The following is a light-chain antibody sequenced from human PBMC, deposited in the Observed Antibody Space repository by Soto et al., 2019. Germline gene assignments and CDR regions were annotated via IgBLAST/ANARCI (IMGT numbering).Light chain of an antibody. Sequence: EIVMTQSPATLSVSPGERATLYCRASQSVSSNFALYQQTPGQAPRLLIYGASTRATGIPARFSGSGSGTEFTLTISSLQSEDFAVYYCQQYNNWPRTFGQGTKVDIK. CDR3: QQYNNWPRT. CDR1: QSVSSN. J-gene: IGKJ1*01. CDR2: GAS. V-gene: IGKV3-15*01.